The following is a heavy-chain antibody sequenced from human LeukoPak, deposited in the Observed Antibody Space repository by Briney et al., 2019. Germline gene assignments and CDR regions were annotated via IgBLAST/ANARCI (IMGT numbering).Heavy chain of an antibody. CDR3: ATTYYYDSSGYYYYYY. V-gene: IGHV1-24*01. Sequence: GASVKVSCKGSGYTLTELSMHWVRQAPGKGLEWMGGFDPEDGETIYAQKFQGRVTMTEDTSTDTAYMELSSLRSEDTAVYYCATTYYYDSSGYYYYYYWGQGTLVTVSS. D-gene: IGHD3-22*01. CDR1: GYTLTELS. CDR2: FDPEDGET. J-gene: IGHJ4*02.